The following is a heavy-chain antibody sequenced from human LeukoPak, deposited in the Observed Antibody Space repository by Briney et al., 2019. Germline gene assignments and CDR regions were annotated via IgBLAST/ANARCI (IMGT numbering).Heavy chain of an antibody. Sequence: PSETLSLTCTVSGGSISSRSHYWGWIRQPPGKGLEWIGSIYYSGSTYYIPSLKSRVTISVDTSKNQFSLKLSSVTAADTAVYYRARDTGSSSGWHDYWGQGTLVTVSS. CDR3: ARDTGSSSGWHDY. CDR2: IYYSGST. J-gene: IGHJ4*02. V-gene: IGHV4-39*02. CDR1: GGSISSRSHY. D-gene: IGHD6-19*01.